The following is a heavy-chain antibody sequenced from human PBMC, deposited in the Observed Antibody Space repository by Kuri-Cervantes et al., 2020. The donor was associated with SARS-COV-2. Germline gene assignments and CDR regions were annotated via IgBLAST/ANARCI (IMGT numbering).Heavy chain of an antibody. CDR3: AKRARVVPAAAVYYYYMDV. J-gene: IGHJ6*03. D-gene: IGHD2-2*01. Sequence: GGSLRLSCAASGFTFSTYAMSWVRQAPGKGLEWVSGISGSGSNTHYADSVKGRFTISRDNSKNTLYLQMNSLRAEDTAVYYCAKRARVVPAAAVYYYYMDVWGKGTTVTVSS. CDR2: ISGSGSNT. CDR1: GFTFSTYA. V-gene: IGHV3-23*01.